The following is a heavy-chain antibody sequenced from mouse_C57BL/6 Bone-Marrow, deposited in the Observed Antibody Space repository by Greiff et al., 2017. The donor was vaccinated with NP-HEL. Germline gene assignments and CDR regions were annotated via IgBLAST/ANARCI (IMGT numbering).Heavy chain of an antibody. D-gene: IGHD1-2*01. Sequence: QVQLQQSGAELARPGASVKMSCKASGYTFTSYWITWVKQRPGQGLEWIGDIYPGSGSTNYNEKFKSKATLTVDTSSSTAYMQLSSLTSEDSAVYYCARPFVHYYGTVYFDYWGQGTTLTVSS. CDR1: GYTFTSYW. CDR2: IYPGSGST. J-gene: IGHJ2*01. V-gene: IGHV1-55*01. CDR3: ARPFVHYYGTVYFDY.